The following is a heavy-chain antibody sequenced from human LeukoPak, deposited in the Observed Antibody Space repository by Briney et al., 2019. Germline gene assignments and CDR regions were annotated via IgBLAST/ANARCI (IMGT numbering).Heavy chain of an antibody. D-gene: IGHD1-26*01. Sequence: GGSLRLSCAASGFTFSSYSMNWVRQAPGKGLEWVSSISSSSSYIYYADSVKGRFTISRDNAKNSLYLQMNSLRAEDTAVYYCARGHIVGATTPYYYYGMDVWGQGTTVTVSS. J-gene: IGHJ6*02. CDR3: ARGHIVGATTPYYYYGMDV. CDR2: ISSSSSYI. V-gene: IGHV3-21*01. CDR1: GFTFSSYS.